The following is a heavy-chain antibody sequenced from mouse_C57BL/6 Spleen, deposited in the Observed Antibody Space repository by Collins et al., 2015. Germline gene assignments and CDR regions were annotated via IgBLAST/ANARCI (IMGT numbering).Heavy chain of an antibody. CDR3: TAGYGSNWYFDV. Sequence: EVKLEESGGGLVQPGGSMKLSCVASGFTFSNYWMNWVRQSPEKGLEWVAQIRLKSDNYATHYAESVKGRFTISRDDSKSSVYLQMNNLRAEDTGIYYCTAGYGSNWYFDVWGTGTTVTVSS. V-gene: IGHV6-3*01. J-gene: IGHJ1*03. D-gene: IGHD1-1*01. CDR2: IRLKSDNYAT. CDR1: GFTFSNYW.